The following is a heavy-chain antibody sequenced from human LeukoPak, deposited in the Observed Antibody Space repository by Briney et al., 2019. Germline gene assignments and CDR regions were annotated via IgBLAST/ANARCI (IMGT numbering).Heavy chain of an antibody. CDR3: ARDPVYCSGGSCYPNFDY. CDR1: GYTFTGYY. Sequence: ASVKVSCKASGYTFTGYYMHWARQAPGQGLEWMGWINPNSGGTNYAQKFQGRVTMTRDTSISTAYMELSRLRSDDTAVYYCARDPVYCSGGSCYPNFDYWGQGTLVTVSS. J-gene: IGHJ4*02. CDR2: INPNSGGT. D-gene: IGHD2-15*01. V-gene: IGHV1-2*02.